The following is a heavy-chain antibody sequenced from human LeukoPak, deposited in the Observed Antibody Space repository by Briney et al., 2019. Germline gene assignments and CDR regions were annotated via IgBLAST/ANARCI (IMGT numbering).Heavy chain of an antibody. CDR3: VKDMGIAVAGFDY. V-gene: IGHV3-64D*06. CDR1: GFTFNSYA. Sequence: PEGSLRLSCSASGFTFNSYAMHWVRQAPGKGLEYVSAISSNGGSTYYADSVKGRFTISRDNSKNTLYLQMSSLRAEDTAVYYCVKDMGIAVAGFDYWGQGTLVTVSS. CDR2: ISSNGGST. D-gene: IGHD6-19*01. J-gene: IGHJ4*02.